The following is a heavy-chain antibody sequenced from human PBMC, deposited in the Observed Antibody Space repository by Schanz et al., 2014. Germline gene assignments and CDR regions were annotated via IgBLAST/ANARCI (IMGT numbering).Heavy chain of an antibody. CDR3: AKDRSWDYDSSGYFDY. J-gene: IGHJ4*02. Sequence: EVQLVESGGGLVKPGGSLRLSCEASGFSFGNYVMSWVRQAPGKGLEWVSAISGSGGTTYYADSVKGRFTISRDNSKNTLYLQMNSLRAEDTAVYYCAKDRSWDYDSSGYFDYWGQGTLVTVSS. D-gene: IGHD3-22*01. CDR1: GFSFGNYV. CDR2: ISGSGGTT. V-gene: IGHV3-23*04.